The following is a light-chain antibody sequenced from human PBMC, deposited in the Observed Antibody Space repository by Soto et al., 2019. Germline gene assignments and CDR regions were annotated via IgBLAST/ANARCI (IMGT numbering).Light chain of an antibody. CDR2: DAS. CDR1: QSISSY. J-gene: IGKJ3*01. V-gene: IGKV1-39*01. CDR3: EQIYSTPPFT. Sequence: DIQMTQSPSPLSASVGDRVYITCRTSQSISSYLNWYQAKPGKAPKLLIYDASTFESGVPSRFRGSGSWTDFTLTISSLQTEDSATYYCEQIYSTPPFTFGPGTRVDI.